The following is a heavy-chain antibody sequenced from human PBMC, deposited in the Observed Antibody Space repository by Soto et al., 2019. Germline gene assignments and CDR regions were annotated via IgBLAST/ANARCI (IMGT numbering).Heavy chain of an antibody. CDR3: ARGYLGGYCDWLTSSLGPYYFDY. V-gene: IGHV4-4*07. Sequence: SETLSLTCTVSGGSISSYYWSWIRQPAGKGLEWIGRIYTSGSTNYNPSLKSRVTMSVDTSKNQFSLKLSSVTAADTAVYYCARGYLGGYCDWLTSSLGPYYFDYWGQGTLVTVSS. CDR1: GGSISSYY. CDR2: IYTSGST. J-gene: IGHJ4*02. D-gene: IGHD3-9*01.